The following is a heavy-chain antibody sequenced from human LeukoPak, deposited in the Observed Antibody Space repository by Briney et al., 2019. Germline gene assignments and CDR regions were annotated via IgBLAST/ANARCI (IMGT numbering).Heavy chain of an antibody. V-gene: IGHV3-23*01. CDR1: GFTFSSYV. CDR2: ISSSGDST. CDR3: TRRSGTYYHGFDY. D-gene: IGHD3-10*01. Sequence: GGSLRLSCAASGFTFSSYVLSWVRQAPGKGLEWVSTISSSGDSTYYADSVKDRFTISRDNSKNTLYLHMNSLRAEDTAVYYCTRRSGTYYHGFDYWGQGTLVTVSS. J-gene: IGHJ4*02.